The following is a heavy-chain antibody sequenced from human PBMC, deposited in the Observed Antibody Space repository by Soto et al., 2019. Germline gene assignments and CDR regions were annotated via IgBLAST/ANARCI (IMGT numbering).Heavy chain of an antibody. CDR2: IDWDGDK. CDR1: GFSLSTSRMC. J-gene: IGHJ4*02. CDR3: ARIQNYYYFDY. Sequence: SGPTLVNPTQTLTLTCTFSGFSLSTSRMCVTWIRQPPGKALEWLARIDWDGDKYYSTSLKTRLTIPKDTSKNQVVLTMTNMDPVDTATYYCARIQNYYYFDYWGQGTLVTVSS. V-gene: IGHV2-70*11. D-gene: IGHD3-10*01.